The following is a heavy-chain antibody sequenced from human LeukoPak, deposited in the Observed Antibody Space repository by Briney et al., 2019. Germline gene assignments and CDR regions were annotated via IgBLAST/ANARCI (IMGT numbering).Heavy chain of an antibody. CDR1: GFTFSSYA. Sequence: GGSLRLSCAASGFTFSSYAMSWVRQAPGKGLEWVSAISGSGGSTYYADSVKGRFTISRDNSKNTLYLQMNSLRAEDTAVYYCATAVWFGEHTDYWGQGTLVTVSS. V-gene: IGHV3-23*01. CDR2: ISGSGGST. J-gene: IGHJ4*02. CDR3: ATAVWFGEHTDY. D-gene: IGHD3-10*01.